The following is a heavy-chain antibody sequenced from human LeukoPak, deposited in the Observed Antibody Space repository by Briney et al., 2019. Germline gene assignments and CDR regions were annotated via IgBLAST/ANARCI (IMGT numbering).Heavy chain of an antibody. CDR1: GGSISSYY. D-gene: IGHD1-26*01. V-gene: IGHV4-59*08. CDR3: ARHGGLLRSPLFDY. J-gene: IGHJ4*02. Sequence: SETLSLTRTVSGGSISSYYWSWIRQPPGKGLEWIGYIYYSGSTNYNPSLKSRVTISVDTSKNQFSLKLSSVTAADTAVYYCARHGGLLRSPLFDYWGQGTLVTVSS. CDR2: IYYSGST.